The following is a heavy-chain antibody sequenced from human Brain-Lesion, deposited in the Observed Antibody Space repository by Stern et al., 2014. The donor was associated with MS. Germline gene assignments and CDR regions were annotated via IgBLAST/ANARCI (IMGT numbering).Heavy chain of an antibody. J-gene: IGHJ4*02. Sequence: QLVQSGAEVKKPGASVKVSCKVSGYTLTEFSMHWVRQAPRKGLELLAGFVPADAHTIYAQKFQGRVTMTEDTSTDTAYMELSSLRSEDTAVYYCATLSPGAGGNYYRHFDYWGQGTRGTVSS. V-gene: IGHV1-24*01. CDR2: FVPADAHT. CDR1: GYTLTEFS. D-gene: IGHD1-26*01. CDR3: ATLSPGAGGNYYRHFDY.